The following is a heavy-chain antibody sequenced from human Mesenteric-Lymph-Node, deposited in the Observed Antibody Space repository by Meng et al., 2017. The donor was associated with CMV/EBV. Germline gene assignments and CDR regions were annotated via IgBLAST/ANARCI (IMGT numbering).Heavy chain of an antibody. CDR2: IYPGDSDT. V-gene: IGHV5-51*01. D-gene: IGHD2-15*01. Sequence: GESLKISCKGSGYTFTNYWIGWVRQMPGKGLEWMGTIYPGDSDTIYSPSFQGQVTISADKSATTAYLQWRSLQASDTAIYYCARLGGSGGSWIDSWGQGTLVTVSS. J-gene: IGHJ4*02. CDR3: ARLGGSGGSWIDS. CDR1: GYTFTNYW.